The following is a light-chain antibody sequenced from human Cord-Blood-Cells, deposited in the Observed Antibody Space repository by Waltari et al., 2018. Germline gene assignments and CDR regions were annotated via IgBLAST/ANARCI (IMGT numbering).Light chain of an antibody. V-gene: IGLV2-11*02. J-gene: IGLJ1*01. CDR1: SSDVGGYNY. Sequence: QSALTQPRSVSGSPGQSVTISCTGTSSDVGGYNYVSWYQQHPGKDTKLMIYDVSKRPAGVPDRFAGSKSGNTASLTISGLQAEDAADYYCCSYAGSYVFGTGTKVTVL. CDR3: CSYAGSYV. CDR2: DVS.